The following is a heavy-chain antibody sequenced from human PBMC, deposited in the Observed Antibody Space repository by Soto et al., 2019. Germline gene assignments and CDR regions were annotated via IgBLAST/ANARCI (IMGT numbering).Heavy chain of an antibody. CDR2: TYYRSKWYN. V-gene: IGHV6-1*01. D-gene: IGHD4-17*01. Sequence: KQSQTLSLTCAISGDSVSSNSAAWNWIRQSPSRGLEWLGRTYYRSKWYNDYAVSVKSRITINPDTSKNQFSLQLNSVTPEDTAVYYCARGGKATVFTGGKSEDNWFDPWGQGTLVTVSS. CDR3: ARGGKATVFTGGKSEDNWFDP. J-gene: IGHJ5*02. CDR1: GDSVSSNSAA.